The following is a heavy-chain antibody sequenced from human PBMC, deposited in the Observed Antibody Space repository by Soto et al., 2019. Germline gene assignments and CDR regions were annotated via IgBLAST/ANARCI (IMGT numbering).Heavy chain of an antibody. CDR3: ASGGWGSSWYEGGSRIDY. V-gene: IGHV3-13*01. CDR2: IGAAGDT. J-gene: IGHJ4*02. D-gene: IGHD6-13*01. Sequence: EVQLVESGGGLVQPGGSLRLSCAASGFTFSNYDMHWVRQVTGKGLEWVSAIGAAGDTYYPDSVKGRFTIYRENAKNSLYLKMNSLRAEDTAVYYCASGGWGSSWYEGGSRIDYWGQGALVTVSS. CDR1: GFTFSNYD.